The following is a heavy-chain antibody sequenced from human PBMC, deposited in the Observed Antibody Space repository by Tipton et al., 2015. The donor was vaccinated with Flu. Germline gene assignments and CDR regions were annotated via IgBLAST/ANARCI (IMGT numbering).Heavy chain of an antibody. Sequence: SLRLSCAASGFTLSDYWMTWVRQAPGKGLEWVANINQDGSVKYFVDSMKGRFTISRDNAKNLVYLQMDSLRAEDTALYYCARQIGGGDCYWGQGTLVTVSS. CDR1: GFTLSDYW. D-gene: IGHD2-21*01. J-gene: IGHJ4*02. V-gene: IGHV3-7*03. CDR3: ARQIGGGDCY. CDR2: INQDGSVK.